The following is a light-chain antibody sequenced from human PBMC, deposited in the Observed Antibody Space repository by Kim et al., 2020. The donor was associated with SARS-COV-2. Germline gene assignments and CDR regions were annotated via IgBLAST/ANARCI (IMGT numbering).Light chain of an antibody. V-gene: IGKV3-15*01. J-gene: IGKJ2*01. Sequence: EIVMTQSPATLSVSPGERATLSCRASQSVSSNLAWYQQKPGQAPRLLIYGASTRATGIPARFSGSGSGTEFTLTISSLQSEDFAVYYCQQYNNWPYTFGQRTKLEI. CDR3: QQYNNWPYT. CDR1: QSVSSN. CDR2: GAS.